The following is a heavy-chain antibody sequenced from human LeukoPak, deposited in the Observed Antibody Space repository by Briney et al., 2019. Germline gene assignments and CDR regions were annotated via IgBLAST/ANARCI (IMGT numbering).Heavy chain of an antibody. CDR3: AKDYVHGDILRIYYYYDGMDV. V-gene: IGHV3-30*18. D-gene: IGHD4-17*01. CDR2: ISYDGSNK. J-gene: IGHJ6*02. CDR1: GFTFSSYG. Sequence: GGSLRLSCAASGFTFSSYGIHWVRQAPGKGLEWVAVISYDGSNKYYADSVKGRFTISRDNSKNTLYLQMNSLRAEDAAVYYCAKDYVHGDILRIYYYYDGMDVWGQGTTVTVSS.